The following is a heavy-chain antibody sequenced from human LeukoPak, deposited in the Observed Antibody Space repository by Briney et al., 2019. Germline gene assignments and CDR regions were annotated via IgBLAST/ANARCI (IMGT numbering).Heavy chain of an antibody. CDR2: TYTSGST. CDR3: ARESGPYTYGYFDS. D-gene: IGHD5-18*01. CDR1: GGTISTYY. V-gene: IGHV4-4*07. Sequence: SETLSFNCTVSGGTISTYYWTWIRPRAGLGLKGIGRTYTSGSTNYNPSLQSQVTMSLDKSENKFSLKLTSVTAADTAIYYCARESGPYTYGYFDSWGPGTPVTVSS. J-gene: IGHJ4*02.